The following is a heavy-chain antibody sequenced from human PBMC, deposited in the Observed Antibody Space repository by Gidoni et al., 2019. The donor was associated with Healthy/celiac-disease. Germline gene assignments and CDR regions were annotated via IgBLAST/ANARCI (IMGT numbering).Heavy chain of an antibody. CDR1: GFTFSSYG. Sequence: QVQLVESGGGVVQPGRSLGLSCAASGFTFSSYGRHWVRQAPGKGLEWVAVIWYDGSNKYYADSVKGRFTISRGNSKNTLYLQMNSLRAEDTAVYYCARESSSSYDWYFDLWGRGTLVTVSS. CDR3: ARESSSSYDWYFDL. D-gene: IGHD6-6*01. V-gene: IGHV3-33*01. CDR2: IWYDGSNK. J-gene: IGHJ2*01.